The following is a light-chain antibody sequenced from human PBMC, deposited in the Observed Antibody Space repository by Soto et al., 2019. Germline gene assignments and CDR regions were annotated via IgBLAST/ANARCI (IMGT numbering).Light chain of an antibody. CDR1: SSDVGGFNY. CDR3: SSYTSSSSYV. Sequence: QSVLTQPASVSGSPGQSITISCTGTSSDVGGFNYVSWYQQHPGKAPKLLIYEVRNRPSGISNRFSGSKSGNTASLTISGLRAEDEADYYCSSYTSSSSYVFGTGTKLTVL. V-gene: IGLV2-14*01. CDR2: EVR. J-gene: IGLJ1*01.